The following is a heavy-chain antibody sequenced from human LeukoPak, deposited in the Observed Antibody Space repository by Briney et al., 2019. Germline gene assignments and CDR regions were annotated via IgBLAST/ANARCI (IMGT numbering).Heavy chain of an antibody. Sequence: SETLSLTCTVSGYSISSGYYWSWIRQPPGKGLEWIGYIYYSGSTNYNPSLKSRVTISVDTSKNQFSLKLSSVTAADTAVYYCASTPVLRFLEWLRWGQGTLVTVSS. V-gene: IGHV4-61*01. CDR1: GYSISSGYY. CDR2: IYYSGST. J-gene: IGHJ4*02. D-gene: IGHD3-3*01. CDR3: ASTPVLRFLEWLR.